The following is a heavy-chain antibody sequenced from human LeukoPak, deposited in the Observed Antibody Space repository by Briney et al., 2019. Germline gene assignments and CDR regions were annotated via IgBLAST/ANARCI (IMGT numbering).Heavy chain of an antibody. CDR1: GFTFDDYV. V-gene: IGHV3-9*03. CDR3: ARDTPLDY. CDR2: ISWNSGSI. J-gene: IGHJ4*02. Sequence: PGGSLRLSCAASGFTFDDYVMHWVRQAPGKGLEWVSGISWNSGSIGYADSVKGRFTISRDNAKNSLYLQMNSLRAEDMALYYCARDTPLDYWGQGTLVTVSS.